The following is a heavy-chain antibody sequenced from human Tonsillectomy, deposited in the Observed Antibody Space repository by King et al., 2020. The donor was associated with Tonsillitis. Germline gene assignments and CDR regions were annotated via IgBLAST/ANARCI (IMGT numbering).Heavy chain of an antibody. Sequence: VQLVESGGGVVQPGRSLRLSCAASGFTFSSYGMHWVRQAPGKGLEWVAVISYDGSNKYYADSVKGRFTISRDNSKNTLYLQMNSLRAEDTAVYYCAKRGVATTYYYYGMDVWGQGTTVTVSS. CDR2: ISYDGSNK. D-gene: IGHD5-12*01. CDR1: GFTFSSYG. CDR3: AKRGVATTYYYYGMDV. J-gene: IGHJ6*02. V-gene: IGHV3-30*18.